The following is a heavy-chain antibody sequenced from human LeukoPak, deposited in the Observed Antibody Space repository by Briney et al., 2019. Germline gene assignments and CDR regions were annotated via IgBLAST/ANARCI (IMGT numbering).Heavy chain of an antibody. CDR1: GRSISSSSYY. Sequence: PSETLSLTCTVSGRSISSSSYYWSWIRQPPGKGLEWIGEMNHSGSTNCNPSLKSRVTISVDTSKNQFSLKLSSVTAADTAVYYCARRLGRKFGERFYYYHYMDVWGKGTTVTISS. CDR3: ARRLGRKFGERFYYYHYMDV. CDR2: MNHSGST. D-gene: IGHD3-10*01. J-gene: IGHJ6*03. V-gene: IGHV4-39*07.